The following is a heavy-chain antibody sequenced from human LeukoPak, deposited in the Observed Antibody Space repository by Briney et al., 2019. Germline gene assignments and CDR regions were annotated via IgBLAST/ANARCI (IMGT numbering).Heavy chain of an antibody. D-gene: IGHD1-26*01. CDR3: ARDSPKRYSGSYFDY. Sequence: PSETLSLTCTVSGGSISSGGYYWSWIRQPPGKGLEWIGFIYDSGSTSYNSSLKSRVAISVDRSKNQFSLKLTSVTAADTAVYYCARDSPKRYSGSYFDYWGQGALVTVSS. CDR1: GGSISSGGYY. CDR2: IYDSGST. J-gene: IGHJ4*02. V-gene: IGHV4-30-2*01.